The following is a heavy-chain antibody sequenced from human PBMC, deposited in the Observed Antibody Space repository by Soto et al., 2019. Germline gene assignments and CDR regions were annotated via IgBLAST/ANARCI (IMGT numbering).Heavy chain of an antibody. D-gene: IGHD3-3*01. CDR1: GYTFTNYG. CDR2: ISAYNGNT. Sequence: ASVKVSCKASGYTFTNYGITWVRQAPGQGLEWLGWISAYNGNTNYARKLQGRVTMTTETSTSTAYMELRSLRSDDTAVYYCARDFWDDDGWSTYVWFDSWGQGTQVTVSS. CDR3: ARDFWDDDGWSTYVWFDS. V-gene: IGHV1-18*01. J-gene: IGHJ5*01.